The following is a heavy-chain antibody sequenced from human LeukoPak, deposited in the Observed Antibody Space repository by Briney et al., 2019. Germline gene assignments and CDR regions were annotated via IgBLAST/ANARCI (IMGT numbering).Heavy chain of an antibody. CDR2: INPGGGST. V-gene: IGHV1-46*01. J-gene: IGHJ3*02. CDR3: ARDSGTVSDAFDI. CDR1: GYTFISYY. D-gene: IGHD4-11*01. Sequence: ASVKVCCKASGYTFISYYIHWVRQAPGQGLEWMGIINPGGGSTRYAQKFQGRVTMTRDTSTGTIYMELSSLRSEDTAVYFCARDSGTVSDAFDIWGQGTMVTVSS.